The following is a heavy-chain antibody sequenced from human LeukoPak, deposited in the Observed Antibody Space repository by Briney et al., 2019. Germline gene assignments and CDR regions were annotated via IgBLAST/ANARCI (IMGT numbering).Heavy chain of an antibody. J-gene: IGHJ4*02. V-gene: IGHV1-2*02. CDR1: GYTFTGYY. D-gene: IGHD1-1*01. Sequence: ASVKVSCKASGYTFTGYYMHWVRQAPGQGLEWMGWINPNSGGTNYAQKFQGRVTMTRDTSISTAYMELSRLRSDDTAVYYCARDYGSQHLIDYWGQGTLVTVSS. CDR2: INPNSGGT. CDR3: ARDYGSQHLIDY.